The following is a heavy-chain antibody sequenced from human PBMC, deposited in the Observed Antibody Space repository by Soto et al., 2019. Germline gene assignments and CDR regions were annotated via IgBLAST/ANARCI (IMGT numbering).Heavy chain of an antibody. J-gene: IGHJ6*02. V-gene: IGHV1-18*01. CDR2: ISAYNGNT. Sequence: ASVKVSCKASGYTFTSYGISWVRQAPGQGLEWMGWISAYNGNTNYAQKLQGRVTMTTDTSTSTAYMELRSLRSDDTAVYYCASWASYYDFWSGYSASDYYYGMDVWGQGTTVTVSS. D-gene: IGHD3-3*01. CDR3: ASWASYYDFWSGYSASDYYYGMDV. CDR1: GYTFTSYG.